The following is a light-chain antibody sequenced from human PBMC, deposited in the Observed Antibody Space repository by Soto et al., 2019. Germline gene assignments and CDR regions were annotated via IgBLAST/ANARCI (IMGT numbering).Light chain of an antibody. J-gene: IGKJ1*01. CDR2: KAS. CDR3: QQYNSYPWT. CDR1: QSIGSW. Sequence: DIQMTQSPSSLSASVRDRVTITYRASQSIGSWLTWHQQKXGQAPKXXIYKASSLASGVPSRFSGSGAGTDFTRTISSLQPDDVDTDYCQQYNSYPWTFGQGTKVDIK. V-gene: IGKV1-5*03.